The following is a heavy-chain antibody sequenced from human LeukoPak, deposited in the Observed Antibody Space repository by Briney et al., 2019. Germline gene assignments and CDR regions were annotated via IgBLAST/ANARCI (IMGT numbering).Heavy chain of an antibody. D-gene: IGHD3-22*01. CDR3: ARALGLWDSSGYYPKYYFDY. CDR1: GYTFTSYD. J-gene: IGHJ4*02. V-gene: IGHV1-8*01. CDR2: MNPNSGNT. Sequence: ASVKVSCKASGYTFTSYDINWVRQATGQWLEWMGWMNPNSGNTGYAQKFQGRVTMTRNTSISTAYMELSSLRSEDTAVYYCARALGLWDSSGYYPKYYFDYWGQGTLVTVSS.